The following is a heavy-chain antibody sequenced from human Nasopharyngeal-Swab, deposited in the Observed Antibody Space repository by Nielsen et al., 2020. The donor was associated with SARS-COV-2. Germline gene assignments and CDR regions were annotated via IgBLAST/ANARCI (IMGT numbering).Heavy chain of an antibody. Sequence: WIRQPPGKGLEWIGEINYSGSTNYNPSLKSRVTISVDTSKNQFSLKLSSVTAADTAVYYCARGSLVVVTIAPFDYWGQGTLVTVSS. CDR2: INYSGST. D-gene: IGHD3-22*01. V-gene: IGHV4-34*01. CDR3: ARGSLVVVTIAPFDY. J-gene: IGHJ4*02.